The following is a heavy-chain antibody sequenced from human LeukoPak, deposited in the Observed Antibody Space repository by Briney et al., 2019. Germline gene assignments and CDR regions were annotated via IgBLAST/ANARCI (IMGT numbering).Heavy chain of an antibody. CDR2: ISDSGGST. CDR3: AIIATVTPGH. D-gene: IGHD4-17*01. Sequence: GGSLRLSCAASGFTFSTYVMNWVRQAPGKGLEWVSTISDSGGSTYYADSVKGRFTISRDNSKSTLYLQMNSLRAEDTAVYYCAIIATVTPGHWGQGTLVTVSS. J-gene: IGHJ4*02. V-gene: IGHV3-23*01. CDR1: GFTFSTYV.